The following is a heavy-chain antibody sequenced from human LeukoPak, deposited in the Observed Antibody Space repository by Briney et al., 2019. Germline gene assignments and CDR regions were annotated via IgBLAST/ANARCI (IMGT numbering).Heavy chain of an antibody. Sequence: PGGSLRLSCAASGFSFSSCWMHWVRQAPGKGLVWVSRINSDGSSTIYADSVKGRFTISRDNAKNTLYLQMNSLRAEDTAVYYCVRGKTYSFDYWGQGTLITVSS. CDR3: VRGKTYSFDY. J-gene: IGHJ4*02. V-gene: IGHV3-74*01. CDR2: INSDGSST. CDR1: GFSFSSCW.